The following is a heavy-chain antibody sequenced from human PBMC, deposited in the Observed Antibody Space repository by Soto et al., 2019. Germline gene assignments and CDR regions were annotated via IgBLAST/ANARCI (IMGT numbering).Heavy chain of an antibody. Sequence: SEDRCHPWTVSGGFLSRYCWRVCRQPPGKGLEWIGYIYYSGSTNYNPSLKSRVTISVDTSKNQFSLKLSSVTAADTAVYYCARGSRCTILGVVPTYWLAPWG. CDR2: IYYSGST. CDR3: ARGSRCTILGVVPTYWLAP. V-gene: IGHV4-59*01. CDR1: GGFLSRYC. J-gene: IGHJ5*02. D-gene: IGHD3-3*01.